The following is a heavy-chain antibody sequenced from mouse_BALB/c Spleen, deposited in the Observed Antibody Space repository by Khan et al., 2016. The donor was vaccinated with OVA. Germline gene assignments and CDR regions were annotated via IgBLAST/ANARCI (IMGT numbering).Heavy chain of an antibody. CDR2: IAPANGNT. CDR1: GFNIKDTY. D-gene: IGHD2-3*01. Sequence: VQLKESGAELVKPGASVKLSCTASGFNIKDTYLHWVKQRPEQGLEWIGRIAPANGNTKYDPKFQGKATITADTSSNTSYLQLNSLTSEDTAVYYCAHSSYEPREFEVWGAGTTVTVSS. J-gene: IGHJ1*01. CDR3: AHSSYEPREFEV. V-gene: IGHV14-3*02.